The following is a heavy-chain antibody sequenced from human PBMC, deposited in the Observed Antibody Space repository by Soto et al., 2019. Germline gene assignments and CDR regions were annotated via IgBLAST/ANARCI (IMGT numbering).Heavy chain of an antibody. CDR1: GFTFNNYG. CDR3: AREDSIIMPAVSDF. Sequence: PGGSLRLSCVVSGFTFNNYGINWVRQAPGKGLQWVSSVSKSGYTYHSDSVKGRFTISRYNAKNSVSLQMNNLRAEDTAVYYCAREDSIIMPAVSDFWGEGTLVTVCS. CDR2: VSKSGYT. D-gene: IGHD2-2*01. V-gene: IGHV3-21*01. J-gene: IGHJ4*02.